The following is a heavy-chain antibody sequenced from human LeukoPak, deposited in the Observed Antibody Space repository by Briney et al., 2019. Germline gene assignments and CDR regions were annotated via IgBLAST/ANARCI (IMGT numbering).Heavy chain of an antibody. CDR2: ISSGGGTI. CDR1: GFTLSNYG. CDR3: ARGRVVVIEYMDV. D-gene: IGHD2-21*01. V-gene: IGHV3-48*01. Sequence: GGSLRLSCAASGFTLSNYGMKWVRQAPGKGLEWVSYISSGGGTIYYADSVKGRFTISRDSAKNSLYLQMNSPRVAVTAGYYYARGRVVVIEYMDVWGQGTTVTVSS. J-gene: IGHJ6*03.